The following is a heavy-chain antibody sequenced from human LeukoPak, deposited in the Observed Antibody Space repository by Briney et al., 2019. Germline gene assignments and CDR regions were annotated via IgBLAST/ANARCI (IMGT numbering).Heavy chain of an antibody. J-gene: IGHJ4*02. CDR3: AKERAGYTNPYYFDY. V-gene: IGHV3-72*01. Sequence: PGGSLRLSCAATEFTFSDHYMDWVRQAPGKGLEWIGRTRNKANSYTTEYAASVKGRFTISRDDSKNSLYLQMNSLKTEDTAVYYCAKERAGYTNPYYFDYWGQGTLVTVSS. CDR2: TRNKANSYTT. CDR1: EFTFSDHY. D-gene: IGHD3-16*02.